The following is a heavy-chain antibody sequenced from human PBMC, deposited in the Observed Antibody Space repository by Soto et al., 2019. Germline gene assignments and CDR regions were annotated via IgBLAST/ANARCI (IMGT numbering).Heavy chain of an antibody. CDR1: GGSISNHY. V-gene: IGHV4-4*07. J-gene: IGHJ3*01. CDR2: IAASGNS. CDR3: ARIVVRGLKGAFDF. D-gene: IGHD3-22*01. Sequence: PSETLSLTCTVSGGSISNHYWGWIRQPAGKGLEYIGRIAASGNSNYNPSLRSRVSMSLDTSNNHFSLRLTSVTAADTAVYYCARIVVRGLKGAFDFCGQGTKVTVAS.